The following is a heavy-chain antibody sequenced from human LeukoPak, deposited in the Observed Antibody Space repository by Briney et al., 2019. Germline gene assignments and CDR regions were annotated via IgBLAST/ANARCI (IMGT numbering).Heavy chain of an antibody. D-gene: IGHD2/OR15-2a*01. CDR3: SEGYFEPFDH. Sequence: SETLSLTSAVSGASVSNSHWNWIRQFPGKGLEWIGCLSYTAKTDYNPSLSSRVTISLGTSNNQVSLKLKSVTAADTAVYYCSEGYFEPFDHWGPGTLVTVSS. CDR1: GASVSNSH. CDR2: LSYTAKT. V-gene: IGHV4-59*02. J-gene: IGHJ4*02.